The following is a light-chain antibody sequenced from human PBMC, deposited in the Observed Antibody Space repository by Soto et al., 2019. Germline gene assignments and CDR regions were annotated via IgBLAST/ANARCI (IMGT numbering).Light chain of an antibody. CDR2: AAS. CDR3: QQYNHYSGLT. V-gene: IGKV1-39*01. CDR1: QSISSY. Sequence: DIQMTQSPSSLSASVGDRVTITFRASQSISSYLNWYQQKPGKAPKLLIYAASGLQSGVPSRFSGSGSGTDFTLTISNLQPDDFATYYCQQYNHYSGLTFGGGTKVDI. J-gene: IGKJ4*01.